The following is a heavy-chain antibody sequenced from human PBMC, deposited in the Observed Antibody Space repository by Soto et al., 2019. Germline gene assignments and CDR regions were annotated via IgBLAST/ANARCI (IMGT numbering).Heavy chain of an antibody. J-gene: IGHJ4*02. V-gene: IGHV3-66*01. CDR2: IYSGGDT. CDR1: GFTVSNNY. D-gene: IGHD6-25*01. CDR3: ATHPSSGY. Sequence: EVQLVESGGGLVQPGGSLRFSCAASGFTVSNNYMNWVRQAPGKGLEWVSVIYSGGDTYYADSVKGRFTISRDNSKNTLSLQMNSLRAEDTAIYDCATHPSSGYWGQGTLVTVSS.